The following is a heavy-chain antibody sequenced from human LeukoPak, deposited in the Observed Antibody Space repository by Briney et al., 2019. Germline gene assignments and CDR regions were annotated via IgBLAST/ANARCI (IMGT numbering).Heavy chain of an antibody. D-gene: IGHD2-21*02. Sequence: SETLSLTCTVSGGSISSYYWSWIRQPPGKGLEWIGYIYYSGSTNYNPSLKSRVTISVDTSKNQFSLKLSSVTAADTAVYYCARDCGGDCFDAFDIWGQGTMVTVSS. CDR2: IYYSGST. J-gene: IGHJ3*02. V-gene: IGHV4-59*01. CDR3: ARDCGGDCFDAFDI. CDR1: GGSISSYY.